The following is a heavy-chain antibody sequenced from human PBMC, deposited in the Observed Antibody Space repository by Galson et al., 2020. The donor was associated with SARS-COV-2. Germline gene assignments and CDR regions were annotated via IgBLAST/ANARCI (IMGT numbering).Heavy chain of an antibody. CDR1: GFTFSSYW. CDR2: IKEDGSEE. J-gene: IGHJ4*02. V-gene: IGHV3-7*05. Sequence: QAGGSLRLSCAASGFTFSSYWMSWVRQAPGKGLEWVANIKEDGSEEYYAGSVKGRFSISRDNAENSLFLQMNSLRVEDTAVYYCARYTWTDLPFCWGQGTLVTVSS. CDR3: ARYTWTDLPFC. D-gene: IGHD3-3*01.